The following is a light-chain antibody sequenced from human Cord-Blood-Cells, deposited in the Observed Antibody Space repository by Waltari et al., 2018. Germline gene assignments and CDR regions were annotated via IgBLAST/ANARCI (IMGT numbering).Light chain of an antibody. CDR2: EGS. Sequence: SALTQPASVSGSPGHSITISCTGTSSDVGSYNIFSWYQQHPGKAPKLMIYEGSKRPSGVSNRFSGSKSGNTASLTISGLQAEDEADYYCCSYAGSSTWVFGGGTKLTVL. V-gene: IGLV2-23*01. CDR1: SSDVGSYNI. CDR3: CSYAGSSTWV. J-gene: IGLJ3*02.